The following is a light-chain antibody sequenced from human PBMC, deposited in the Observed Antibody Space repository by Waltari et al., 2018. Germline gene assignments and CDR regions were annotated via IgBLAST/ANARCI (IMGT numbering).Light chain of an antibody. V-gene: IGKV2-40*01. Sequence: DIVMTQTPLSLTVTLGEPASIPCRSSQSLLDSEDGNTYFEWYLQKPGQSPQLLIYEVSNRASGVPGRFSGSGSDTDFTLKISRVEAEDVGVYYCMQALEFPLTFGGGTKVEIK. CDR1: QSLLDSEDGNTY. CDR3: MQALEFPLT. J-gene: IGKJ4*01. CDR2: EVS.